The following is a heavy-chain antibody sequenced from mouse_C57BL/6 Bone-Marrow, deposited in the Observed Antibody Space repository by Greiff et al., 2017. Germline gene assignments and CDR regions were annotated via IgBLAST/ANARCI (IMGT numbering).Heavy chain of an antibody. V-gene: IGHV1-74*01. CDR3: ALTTVVDY. CDR1: GYTFTSYW. D-gene: IGHD1-1*01. CDR2: IHPSDSDT. J-gene: IGHJ2*01. Sequence: VKLQESGAELVKPGASVKVSCKASGYTFTSYWMHWVKQRPGQGLEWIGRIHPSDSDTNYNQKFKGKATLTVDKSSSTAYMQLSGLTSEDSAVYYCALTTVVDYWGQGTTLTVSS.